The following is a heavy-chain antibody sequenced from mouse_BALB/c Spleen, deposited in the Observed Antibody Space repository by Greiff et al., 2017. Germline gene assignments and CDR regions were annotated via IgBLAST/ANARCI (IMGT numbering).Heavy chain of an antibody. Sequence: EVKLVESGGGLVQPGGSMKLSCVASGFTFSNYWMNWVRQSPEKGLEWVAEIRLKSNNYATHYAESVKGRFTISRDDSKSSVYLQMNNLRAEDTGIYYCTPGTSLDYWGQGTTLTVSS. CDR1: GFTFSNYW. D-gene: IGHD4-1*01. V-gene: IGHV6-6*02. CDR3: TPGTSLDY. CDR2: IRLKSNNYAT. J-gene: IGHJ2*01.